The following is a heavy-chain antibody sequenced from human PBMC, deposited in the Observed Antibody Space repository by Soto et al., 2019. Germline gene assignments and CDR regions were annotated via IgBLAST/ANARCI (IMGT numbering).Heavy chain of an antibody. J-gene: IGHJ1*01. D-gene: IGHD2-21*01. CDR3: ARNCGGRGGFVS. Sequence: LSLTCSASGGSITTGICSWSWIRHNAGEGLEWIGNIIPSGRSHFNPSFKSRSQLFVDTSKTQFSLRLDSVTAADTALYRCARNCGGRGGFVSWGQGSL. CDR1: GGSITTGICS. CDR2: IIPSGRS. V-gene: IGHV4-31*03.